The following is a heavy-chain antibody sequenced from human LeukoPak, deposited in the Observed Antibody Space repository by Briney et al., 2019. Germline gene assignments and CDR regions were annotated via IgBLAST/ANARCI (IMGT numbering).Heavy chain of an antibody. J-gene: IGHJ4*02. V-gene: IGHV3-30-3*01. CDR3: VKDRTGTYTLDY. Sequence: GGSLRLSCAASGLTFNNFAMSWGRQAPGKGLEWVAFISDDGSRQHYADSVKGRFTISRDNSKNTLNLQMNSLRAEDTAVYYCVKDRTGTYTLDYWGQGTLVTVSS. D-gene: IGHD3-10*01. CDR2: ISDDGSRQ. CDR1: GLTFNNFA.